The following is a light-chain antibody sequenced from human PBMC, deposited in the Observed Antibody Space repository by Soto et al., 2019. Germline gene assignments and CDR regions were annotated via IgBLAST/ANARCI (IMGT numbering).Light chain of an antibody. CDR1: QSISTY. V-gene: IGKV1-39*01. J-gene: IGKJ1*01. Sequence: DIQMTQSPSSLSASVGDRVTITCRASQSISTYLNWYQQRPGKVPKLLISAASFLQSGVPSRFSGSGSGTDFTLTISSLQPEDFATYHCQQSYSTPRTFGQGTKVDIK. CDR3: QQSYSTPRT. CDR2: AAS.